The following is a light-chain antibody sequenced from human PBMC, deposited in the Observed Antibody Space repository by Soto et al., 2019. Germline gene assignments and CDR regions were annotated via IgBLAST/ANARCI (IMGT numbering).Light chain of an antibody. CDR1: QTISSH. CDR2: SVS. J-gene: IGKJ1*01. CDR3: QQTYRGRT. V-gene: IGKV1-39*01. Sequence: DIQMTQSPSSLSASVGDRVIITCRASQTISSHLNWYQQKPGKAPKLVIYSVSGLKRGVDSRFSGSGSESEFTLTISSLQPDDFATYYCQQTYRGRTFGRGTKVEVK.